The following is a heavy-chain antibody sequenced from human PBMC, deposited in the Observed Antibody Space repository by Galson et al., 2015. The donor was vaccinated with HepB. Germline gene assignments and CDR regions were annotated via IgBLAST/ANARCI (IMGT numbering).Heavy chain of an antibody. CDR1: GFTFSSYS. V-gene: IGHV3-21*01. J-gene: IGHJ4*02. D-gene: IGHD2-8*02. CDR3: VRAPGGKYSY. CDR2: ISSSSYI. Sequence: SLRLSCAASGFTFSSYSMNWVRQAPGKGLEWVSSISSSSYIYYADSVKSRFTISRDNAKNSLYLQMNSLRAEDTAVYYCVRAPGGKYSYWGQGTQVTVST.